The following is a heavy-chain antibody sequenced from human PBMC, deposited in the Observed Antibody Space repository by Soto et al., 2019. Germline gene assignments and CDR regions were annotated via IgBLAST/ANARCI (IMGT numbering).Heavy chain of an antibody. J-gene: IGHJ6*02. CDR1: GFTFSSYW. Sequence: GGSLRLSCAASGFTFSSYWMHWVRQAPGKGLVWVSGINNDGSSTSYADSVKGRFTISRDNSKNTLYLQMNSLRAEDTAVYYCAREKRLYDFWSGYYYGMDVWGQGTTVTVSS. CDR2: INNDGSST. CDR3: AREKRLYDFWSGYYYGMDV. V-gene: IGHV3-74*01. D-gene: IGHD3-3*01.